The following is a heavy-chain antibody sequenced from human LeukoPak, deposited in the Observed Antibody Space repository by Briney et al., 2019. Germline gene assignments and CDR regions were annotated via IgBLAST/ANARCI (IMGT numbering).Heavy chain of an antibody. V-gene: IGHV3-66*04. D-gene: IGHD2-2*01. CDR1: GFTVRSNY. J-gene: IGHJ4*02. CDR3: ARQFQGLLSLSGYFDY. Sequence: PGGSLRLSCAASGFTVRSNYMNWARQAPGKGREWVSVIYSVVSTYYADSVKGRFTISRYNSKNTLYLQMNSLRAEDTAVYYCARQFQGLLSLSGYFDYWGQGTLVTVSS. CDR2: IYSVVST.